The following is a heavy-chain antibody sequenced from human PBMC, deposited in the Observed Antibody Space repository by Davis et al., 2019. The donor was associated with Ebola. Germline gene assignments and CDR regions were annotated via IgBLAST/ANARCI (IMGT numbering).Heavy chain of an antibody. Sequence: GESLKISCAASGFTFSGSAMHWVRQASGRGLEWVGRIRDKANNYATAYTPSVKGRFTISRDDSKNTAYLQMNSLRAEDTAVYYCAGSDGSYYYYGMDVWGQGTTVTVSS. CDR3: AGSDGSYYYYGMDV. CDR1: GFTFSGSA. J-gene: IGHJ6*02. V-gene: IGHV3-73*01. CDR2: IRDKANNYAT. D-gene: IGHD5-24*01.